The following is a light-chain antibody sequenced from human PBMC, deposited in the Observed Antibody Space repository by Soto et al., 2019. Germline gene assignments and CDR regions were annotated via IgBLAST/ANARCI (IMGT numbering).Light chain of an antibody. J-gene: IGKJ5*01. CDR1: QSVSSY. V-gene: IGKV3-11*01. CDR2: DAS. CDR3: QQRSSWPPT. Sequence: EIVMTQSSAPLSVSPGERATLSCRASQSVSSYLAWYQQRPGQAPRLLIYDASNRATGVPARFSGSGSGTDVTLTISSLEPEEFAVYYCQQRSSWPPTFGQGTHWRL.